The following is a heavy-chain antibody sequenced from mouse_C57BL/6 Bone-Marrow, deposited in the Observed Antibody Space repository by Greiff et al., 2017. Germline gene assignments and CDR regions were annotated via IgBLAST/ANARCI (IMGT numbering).Heavy chain of an antibody. D-gene: IGHD1-1*01. CDR2: IDPSDSET. V-gene: IGHV1-52*01. CDR1: GYTFTSYW. CDR3: ARGRYYGSSHFDY. J-gene: IGHJ2*01. Sequence: QVQLQQPGAELVRPGSSVKLSCTASGYTFTSYWLHWVKQRPIQGLEWIGNIDPSDSETHYNQQFKDKATLTVDKSSSTAYMQLSSLTSEDSAVYYCARGRYYGSSHFDYWGQGTTLTVSS.